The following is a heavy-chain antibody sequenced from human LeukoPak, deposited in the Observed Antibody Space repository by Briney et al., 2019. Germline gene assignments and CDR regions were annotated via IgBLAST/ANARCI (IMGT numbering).Heavy chain of an antibody. D-gene: IGHD4/OR15-4a*01. V-gene: IGHV4-59*01. J-gene: IGHJ4*02. CDR1: GGSIGEYY. Sequence: SETLSLTCTASGGSIGEYYWNWIRQPPGKTLEWIGYIYYTGSTNYKPSLNSRVTISLDTAKNQFSLSLTSATAADSAIYYCARADYGSPFDSWGPGTLVTVSS. CDR2: IYYTGST. CDR3: ARADYGSPFDS.